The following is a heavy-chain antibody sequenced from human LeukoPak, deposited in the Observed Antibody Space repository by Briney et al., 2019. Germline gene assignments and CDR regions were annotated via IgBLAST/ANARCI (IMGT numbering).Heavy chain of an antibody. J-gene: IGHJ1*01. V-gene: IGHV1-69*04. CDR3: ARDLGYYYDSSGYREYFQH. Sequence: ASVKVSCKASGGTFSSYTISWVRQAPGQGLEWMGRIIPILGIANYAQKFQGRVTITADKSTSTAYMELSSLRSVDTAVYCCARDLGYYYDSSGYREYFQHWGQGTLVTVSS. D-gene: IGHD3-22*01. CDR1: GGTFSSYT. CDR2: IIPILGIA.